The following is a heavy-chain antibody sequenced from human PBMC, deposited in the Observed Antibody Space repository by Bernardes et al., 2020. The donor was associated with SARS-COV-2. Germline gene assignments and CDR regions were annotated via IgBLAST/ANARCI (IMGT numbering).Heavy chain of an antibody. CDR1: GFTFGDYA. V-gene: IGHV3-49*04. CDR2: IRSKAYGGTT. D-gene: IGHD5-12*01. J-gene: IGHJ6*02. Sequence: GGSLRLSCTASGFTFGDYAMSWVRQAPGKGLEWVGFIRSKAYGGTTEYAASVKGRFTISRDDSKSIAYLQMNSLKTEDTAVYYCTRDRGGYNSNYYYYGMDVWGQGTTVTVSS. CDR3: TRDRGGYNSNYYYYGMDV.